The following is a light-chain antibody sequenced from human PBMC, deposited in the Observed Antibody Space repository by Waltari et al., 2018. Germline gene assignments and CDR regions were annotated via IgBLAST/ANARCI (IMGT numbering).Light chain of an antibody. CDR3: SSYTTSTWV. CDR2: DVT. J-gene: IGLJ3*02. CDR1: SSDVGGYNY. Sequence: QSALTQPASVSGSPGQSITISCTGTSSDVGGYNYVSWYQQHPGKAPKLMIYDVTKRPSGVSNRFSGSKSANTAYLTISGLQAEDEADYYCSSYTTSTWVFGGGTKLTVL. V-gene: IGLV2-14*01.